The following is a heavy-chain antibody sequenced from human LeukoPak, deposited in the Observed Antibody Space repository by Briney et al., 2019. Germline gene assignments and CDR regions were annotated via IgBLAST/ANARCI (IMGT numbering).Heavy chain of an antibody. D-gene: IGHD3-3*01. J-gene: IGHJ3*02. Sequence: ASVKVSCKASGYTFTGYYMHWVGQAPAQGREGMGWINPNSCGTNDAQKFEGRVTMTRDTSISKAYMELSRLTSDATAVSYCATSVASDGGYSTKDVFAIWGQGTMVTVSS. CDR1: GYTFTGYY. CDR2: INPNSCGT. CDR3: ATSVASDGGYSTKDVFAI. V-gene: IGHV1-2*02.